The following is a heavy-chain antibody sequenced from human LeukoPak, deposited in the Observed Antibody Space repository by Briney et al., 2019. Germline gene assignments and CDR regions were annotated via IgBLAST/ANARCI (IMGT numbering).Heavy chain of an antibody. CDR1: LGSITSYY. CDR2: IYTSGST. V-gene: IGHV4-4*07. Sequence: SETLSLTCTVSLGSITSYYCGCIRQPAGKGLEWIGRIYTSGSTNYNPSLKSRVTMSVDTSTNQFSLKLSSVTAAHTAVYYCSRVRGSGWSFDYWGQGTLVTVSS. CDR3: SRVRGSGWSFDY. D-gene: IGHD6-19*01. J-gene: IGHJ4*02.